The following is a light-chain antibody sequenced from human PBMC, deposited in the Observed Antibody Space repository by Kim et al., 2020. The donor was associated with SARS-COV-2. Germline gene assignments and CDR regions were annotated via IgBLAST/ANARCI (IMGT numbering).Light chain of an antibody. Sequence: DIQMTQSPSTLSASVGDRVTITCRASQSITSWLAWYQQKPGKAPKLLIYKASSLQSGVPSRFSGSGSGTEFTLTISSLQPDDFATYYRQQYSSCCTFGQGTKVDIK. CDR2: KAS. CDR1: QSITSW. CDR3: QQYSSCCT. V-gene: IGKV1-5*03. J-gene: IGKJ1*01.